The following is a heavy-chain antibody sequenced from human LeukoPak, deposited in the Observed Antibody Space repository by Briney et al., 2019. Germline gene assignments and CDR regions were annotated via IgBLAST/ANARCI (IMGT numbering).Heavy chain of an antibody. V-gene: IGHV3-9*03. J-gene: IGHJ3*02. D-gene: IGHD3-22*01. Sequence: GRSLRLSCAASGFTFDDSAMDWVRQAPGKGLEWVSNISWNSGSVTYVDSVKGRFTISRDNAKNSLSLQMNSLRAEDMALYYCAKGIYYYDSRSAFDIWGQGTMVTVSS. CDR1: GFTFDDSA. CDR3: AKGIYYYDSRSAFDI. CDR2: ISWNSGSV.